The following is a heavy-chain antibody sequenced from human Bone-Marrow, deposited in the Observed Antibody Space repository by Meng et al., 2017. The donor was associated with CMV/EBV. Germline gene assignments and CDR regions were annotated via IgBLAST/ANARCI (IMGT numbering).Heavy chain of an antibody. V-gene: IGHV3-23*01. J-gene: IGHJ4*01. CDR1: GFTFSSYA. Sequence: GGSLRLSCAASGFTFSSYAMSWVRQAPGKELEWVSAISGSGGSTYYADSVKGRFTISRDNSKNTLYLQMNSLRAEDTAVYYCAKDLIDSSSVRIFDYWGHGTLVTVSS. CDR2: ISGSGGST. CDR3: AKDLIDSSSVRIFDY. D-gene: IGHD6-6*01.